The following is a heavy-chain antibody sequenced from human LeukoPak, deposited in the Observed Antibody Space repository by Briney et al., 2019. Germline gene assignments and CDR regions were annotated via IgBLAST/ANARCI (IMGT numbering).Heavy chain of an antibody. Sequence: GGSLRLSCAASGFTFSSYAMHWVRQAPGKGLEWVAVISYDGSNKYYADSVKGRFTISRDNSKNTLYLQMNSLRAEDTAVYYCAREGIVVVPLDVWSKGTTVTVSS. CDR3: AREGIVVVPLDV. V-gene: IGHV3-30*01. J-gene: IGHJ6*04. CDR2: ISYDGSNK. D-gene: IGHD2-2*01. CDR1: GFTFSSYA.